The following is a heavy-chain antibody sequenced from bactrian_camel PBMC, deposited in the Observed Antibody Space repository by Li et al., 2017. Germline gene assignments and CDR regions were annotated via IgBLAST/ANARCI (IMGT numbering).Heavy chain of an antibody. Sequence: QLVESGGGSVEAGGTLRLSCLLSGATFTDTCMAWFRQAPGKEGEGVARIYTGGGSPNAYADAVKGRFTISQDDAKSTIYLQMNNLKPEDTGMYICAAAGAPDCFSPSWPTNLDYWGQGTQVTVS. D-gene: IGHD3*01. V-gene: IGHV3S63*01. J-gene: IGHJ4*01. CDR1: GATFTDTC. CDR3: AAAGAPDCFSPSWPTNLDY. CDR2: IYTGGGSP.